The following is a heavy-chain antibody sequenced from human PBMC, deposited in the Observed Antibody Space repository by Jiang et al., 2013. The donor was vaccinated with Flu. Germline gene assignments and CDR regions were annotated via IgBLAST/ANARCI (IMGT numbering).Heavy chain of an antibody. CDR3: ARAGWYSSYGMDV. V-gene: IGHV4-59*01. CDR1: GGSISSYY. J-gene: IGHJ6*04. CDR2: IYYSGST. Sequence: LLKPSETLSLTCTVSGGSISSYYWSWIRQPPGKGLEWIGYIYYSGSTNYNPSLKSRVTISVDTSKNQFSLKLSSVTAADTAVYYCARAGWYSSYGMDVWGKGTTVTVSS. D-gene: IGHD6-13*01.